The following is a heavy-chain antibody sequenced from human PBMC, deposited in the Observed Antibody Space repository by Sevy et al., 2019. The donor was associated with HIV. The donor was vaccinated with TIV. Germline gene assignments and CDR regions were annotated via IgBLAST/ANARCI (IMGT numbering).Heavy chain of an antibody. V-gene: IGHV3-7*03. CDR1: GFAFCGYW. CDR2: INEDGTIK. D-gene: IGHD2-2*01. J-gene: IGHJ4*02. CDR3: ARAIGAAAAY. Sequence: GESLKISCEASGFAFCGYWMHWVRQAPGKGLEWVANINEDGTIKYYVGSVKGRFTISRNNAQKSLFLQMNDVRVDDTAIYYCARAIGAAAAYWGQGTLVTVSS.